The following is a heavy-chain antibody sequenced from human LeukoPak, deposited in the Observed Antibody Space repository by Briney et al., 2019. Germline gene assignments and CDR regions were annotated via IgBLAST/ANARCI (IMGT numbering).Heavy chain of an antibody. D-gene: IGHD1-7*01. CDR2: IYTSGST. CDR3: AREVWNYEGWVDY. V-gene: IGHV4-61*02. J-gene: IGHJ4*02. Sequence: SETLSLTCTVSGGSISSGSYYWSWIRQPAGKGLEWIGRIYTSGSTNYNPSLKSRVTISVDTSKNQFSLKLSSVTAADTAVYYCAREVWNYEGWVDYWGQGTLVTVSS. CDR1: GGSISSGSYY.